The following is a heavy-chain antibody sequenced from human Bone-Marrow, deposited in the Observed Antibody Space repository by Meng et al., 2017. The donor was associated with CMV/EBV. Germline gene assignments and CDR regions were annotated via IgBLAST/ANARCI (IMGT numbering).Heavy chain of an antibody. Sequence: GESLKISCAAAGFGFSKFEMNWLRQAPGKGLEWISHISTSGSSIYYADSVEGRFTISRDNAKSSLYLEMTGLRGEDTAIYYGAREGPQASDFWSNYYKPLDYWGQGTLVTFSS. CDR2: ISTSGSSI. J-gene: IGHJ4*02. V-gene: IGHV3-48*03. D-gene: IGHD3-3*01. CDR3: AREGPQASDFWSNYYKPLDY. CDR1: GFGFSKFE.